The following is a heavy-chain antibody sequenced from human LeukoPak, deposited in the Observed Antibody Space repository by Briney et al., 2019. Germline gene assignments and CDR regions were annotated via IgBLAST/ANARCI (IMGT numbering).Heavy chain of an antibody. V-gene: IGHV3-9*03. CDR3: AKAVLKRGYSYERDAFDI. D-gene: IGHD5-18*01. CDR2: ISWNSGSI. Sequence: PGGSPRLSCAASGFTFSRHGMPWVRQAPGKGLEWVSGISWNSGSIGYADSVKGRFTISRDNAKNSLYLQMNSLRAEDMALYYCAKAVLKRGYSYERDAFDIWGQGTMVTVSS. CDR1: GFTFSRHG. J-gene: IGHJ3*02.